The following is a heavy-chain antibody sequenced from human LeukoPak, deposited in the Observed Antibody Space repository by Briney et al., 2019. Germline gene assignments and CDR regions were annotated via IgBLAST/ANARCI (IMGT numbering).Heavy chain of an antibody. CDR3: ARAYYDISGYYSFDY. D-gene: IGHD3-22*01. V-gene: IGHV3-48*02. J-gene: IGHJ4*02. CDR2: ITGGSGTI. CDR1: GFTLTSYT. Sequence: GGSLRLSCAASGFTLTSYTMNWVRQAPGKGLEWVSFITGGSGTIYYADSVKGRFTISRDNAKNSLYLQMNSLRDEDTALYYCARAYYDISGYYSFDYWGQGTLVTVSS.